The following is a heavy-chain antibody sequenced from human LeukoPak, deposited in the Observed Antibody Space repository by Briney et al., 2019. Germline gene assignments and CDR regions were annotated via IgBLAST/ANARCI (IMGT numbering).Heavy chain of an antibody. J-gene: IGHJ4*02. CDR1: GFTFDDYA. CDR2: ISWNSGSI. CDR3: AKAYYDILTGHFDY. V-gene: IGHV3-9*01. Sequence: GRSLRLSCAASGFTFDDYAMHWVRHAPGKGLEWVSGISWNSGSIGYADSVKGRFTISRDNAKNSLYLQMNSLRAEDTALYYCAKAYYDILTGHFDYWGQGTLVTVSS. D-gene: IGHD3-9*01.